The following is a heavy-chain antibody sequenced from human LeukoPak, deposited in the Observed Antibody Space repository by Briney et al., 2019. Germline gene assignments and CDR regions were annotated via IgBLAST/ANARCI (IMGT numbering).Heavy chain of an antibody. D-gene: IGHD3-22*01. Sequence: SETLSLTCTVSGGSISSYYWSWIRQPPGKGLEWIGYIYYSGSTNYNPSLKSRVTISVDTSKNQFSLKLSSVTAADTAVYYCARDDEPQRTYYYDSSGYSRVDYWGQGTLVTVSS. CDR3: ARDDEPQRTYYYDSSGYSRVDY. CDR1: GGSISSYY. V-gene: IGHV4-59*01. J-gene: IGHJ4*02. CDR2: IYYSGST.